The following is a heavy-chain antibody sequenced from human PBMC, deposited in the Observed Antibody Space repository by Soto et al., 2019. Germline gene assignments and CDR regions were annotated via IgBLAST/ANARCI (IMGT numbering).Heavy chain of an antibody. CDR1: GFTFSSYG. V-gene: IGHV3-33*01. CDR3: ARDRIAARAFYYYGMDV. D-gene: IGHD6-6*01. J-gene: IGHJ6*02. Sequence: SCAASGFTFSSYGMHWVRQAPGKGLEWVAVIWYDGSNKYYADSVKGRFTISRDNSKNTLYLQMNSLRAEDTAVYYCARDRIAARAFYYYGMDVWGQGTTVTVSS. CDR2: IWYDGSNK.